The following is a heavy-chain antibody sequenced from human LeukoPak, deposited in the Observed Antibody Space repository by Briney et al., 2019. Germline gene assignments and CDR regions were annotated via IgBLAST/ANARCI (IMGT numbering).Heavy chain of an antibody. J-gene: IGHJ4*02. V-gene: IGHV1-46*01. CDR3: ARVIAVAGQDY. CDR2: INPSGSST. Sequence: ASVKVSCKASGYTFTSHYMHWVRQAPGQGLEWMGLINPSGSSTLYAQKFQGRVTMTRDMSTTTDYMELSSLRSEDTAVYYCARVIAVAGQDYWGQGTLVTVSS. CDR1: GYTFTSHY. D-gene: IGHD6-19*01.